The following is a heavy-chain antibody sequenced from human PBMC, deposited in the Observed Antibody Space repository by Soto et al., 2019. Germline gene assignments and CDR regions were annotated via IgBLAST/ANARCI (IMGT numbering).Heavy chain of an antibody. CDR1: GYTFTSYG. J-gene: IGHJ4*02. Sequence: QVHLVQSGAEVKKPGASVKVSCKASGYTFTSYGIAWMRQAPGQGLEWMGWISAYNGNTDYAQKVHGRATMTSDTSTGTAYMDLGSLRSDDTAVYYCATAVATIPLWFPDYWGQGTLVTVSS. D-gene: IGHD5-12*01. V-gene: IGHV1-18*01. CDR3: ATAVATIPLWFPDY. CDR2: ISAYNGNT.